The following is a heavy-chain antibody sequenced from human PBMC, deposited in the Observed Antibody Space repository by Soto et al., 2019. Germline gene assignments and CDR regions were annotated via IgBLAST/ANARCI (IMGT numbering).Heavy chain of an antibody. CDR1: GYTFTSYA. CDR3: ARESSSSWYGEGAYYYYGMDV. J-gene: IGHJ6*02. Sequence: ASVKVSCKASGYTFTSYAMHWVRQAPGQRLEWMGWINAGNGNTKYSQKFQGRVTITRDTSASTAYMELSSLRSEDTAVYYCARESSSSWYGEGAYYYYGMDVWGQGTTVTVS. V-gene: IGHV1-3*01. D-gene: IGHD6-13*01. CDR2: INAGNGNT.